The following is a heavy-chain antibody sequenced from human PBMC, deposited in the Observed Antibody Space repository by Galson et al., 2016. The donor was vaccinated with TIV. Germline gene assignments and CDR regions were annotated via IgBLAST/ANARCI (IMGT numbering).Heavy chain of an antibody. V-gene: IGHV1-69*04. Sequence: SVKVSCKASGGTFSNYAISWVRQAPGQGLEWMGRIVPILGMTNYAEKFQGRVTITADRSTSTAYMELSSLRSEDTAVYYSHEVLTSGDSYGLDVWGQGTTVTVSS. CDR2: IVPILGMT. D-gene: IGHD3-16*01. CDR1: GGTFSNYA. J-gene: IGHJ6*02. CDR3: HEVLTSGDSYGLDV.